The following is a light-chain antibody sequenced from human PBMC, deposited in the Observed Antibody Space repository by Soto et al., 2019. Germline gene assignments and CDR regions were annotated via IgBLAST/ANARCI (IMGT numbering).Light chain of an antibody. V-gene: IGKV1-27*01. CDR1: QSISTY. J-gene: IGKJ4*01. CDR3: QKYNSAPLT. CDR2: ATS. Sequence: DMQMPQSPSSLSASVGDRVTITCRASQSISTYLHWYQQKPGTAPKLLIYATSNLQSGVPSRFSGSGSGTDFTLTISSLQPEDVATYYCQKYNSAPLTFGGGTKVDIK.